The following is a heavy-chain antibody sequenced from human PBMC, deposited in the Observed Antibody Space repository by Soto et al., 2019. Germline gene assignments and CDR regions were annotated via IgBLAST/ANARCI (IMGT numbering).Heavy chain of an antibody. CDR1: GGSISSYY. CDR3: ARHMTTVIFYDH. J-gene: IGHJ4*02. V-gene: IGHV4-59*01. D-gene: IGHD4-4*01. Sequence: QVQLLESGPGLVKPSETLSLNCTVSGGSISSYYWSWIRQPPGKGLEWIGYISYRGNTNYNPSLKSRVFISRDTSKNQFSLKLTSVTAADTAVYYCARHMTTVIFYDHWGQGTLVTVSS. CDR2: ISYRGNT.